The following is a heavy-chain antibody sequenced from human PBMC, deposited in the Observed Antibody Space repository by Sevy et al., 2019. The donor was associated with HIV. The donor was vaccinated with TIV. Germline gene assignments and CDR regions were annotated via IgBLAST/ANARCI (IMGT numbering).Heavy chain of an antibody. CDR2: IWYDGSNK. Sequence: GGSLRLSCAASGFTFSSYGMHWVRQAPGKGLEWVAVIWYDGSNKYYADSVKGRFTISRDNSKNTLYLQMNSLRAEDTAVYYCARGVGRGELSLGFDYWGQGTLVTVSS. CDR3: ARGVGRGELSLGFDY. D-gene: IGHD3-16*02. CDR1: GFTFSSYG. J-gene: IGHJ4*02. V-gene: IGHV3-33*01.